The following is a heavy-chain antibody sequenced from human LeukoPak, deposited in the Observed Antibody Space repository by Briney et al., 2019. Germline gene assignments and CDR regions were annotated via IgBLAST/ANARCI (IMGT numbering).Heavy chain of an antibody. CDR3: ARGAPHYFDY. Sequence: GGSLRLSCAASGFTFSSYWMSWVRQAPGKGLEWVANIKQDGSEKYYVDSVKGRFSISRDNTKNSLYLQMSGLRAEDTAVYYCARGAPHYFDYWGQGTLVTVSS. J-gene: IGHJ4*02. CDR1: GFTFSSYW. CDR2: IKQDGSEK. V-gene: IGHV3-7*01.